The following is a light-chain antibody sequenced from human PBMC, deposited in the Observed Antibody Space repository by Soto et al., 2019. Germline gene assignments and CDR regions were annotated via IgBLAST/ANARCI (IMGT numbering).Light chain of an antibody. V-gene: IGKV1-9*01. CDR3: QQLNSYPLT. Sequence: IQLTQSPSSLSASVEDRVTITCRASQGISSYLAWYQQKPGKAPKLLIYAASTLQSGVPSRFSGSGSGTDFTLTISSLQPEDFATYYCQQLNSYPLTVGGGTKVEIK. J-gene: IGKJ4*01. CDR1: QGISSY. CDR2: AAS.